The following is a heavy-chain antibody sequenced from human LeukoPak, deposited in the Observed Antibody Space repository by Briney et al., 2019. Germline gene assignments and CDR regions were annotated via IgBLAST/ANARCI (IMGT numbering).Heavy chain of an antibody. V-gene: IGHV3-33*06. J-gene: IGHJ1*01. CDR3: AKEWDYGGNRGYFQH. Sequence: GGSLRLSCAASGFTFSIYWMHWVRQAPGKGLEWVAVIWYDGSNKYYADSVKGRFTISRDNSKNTLYLQMNSLRAEDTAVYYCAKEWDYGGNRGYFQHWGQGTLVTVSS. D-gene: IGHD4-23*01. CDR2: IWYDGSNK. CDR1: GFTFSIYW.